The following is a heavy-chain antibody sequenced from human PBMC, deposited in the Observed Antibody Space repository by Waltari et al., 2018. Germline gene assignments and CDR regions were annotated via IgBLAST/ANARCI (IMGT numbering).Heavy chain of an antibody. J-gene: IGHJ3*02. CDR3: ARVDEYSSFEDAFDI. V-gene: IGHV3-21*01. D-gene: IGHD6-6*01. CDR2: ISSSSSYI. CDR1: GFTFSSYS. Sequence: EVQLVESGGGLVKPGGSLRLSCAASGFTFSSYSMNWVRQAQGKGLEWVSAISSSSSYIYYADSVKGRFTISRDNAKNSLYLQMNSLRAEDTAVYYCARVDEYSSFEDAFDIWGQGTMVTVSS.